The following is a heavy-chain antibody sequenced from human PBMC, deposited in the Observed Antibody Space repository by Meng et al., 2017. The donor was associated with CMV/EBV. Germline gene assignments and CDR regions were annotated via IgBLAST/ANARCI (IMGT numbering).Heavy chain of an antibody. V-gene: IGHV1-69*04. J-gene: IGHJ6*02. CDR1: GYTFTGYY. D-gene: IGHD6-19*01. CDR2: IIPILGIA. Sequence: SVKVSCKASGYTFTGYYMHWVRQAPGQGLEWMGRIIPILGIANYAQKFQGRVTITADKSTSTAYMELSSLRSEDTAVYYCARDRGIAVAGTYYYYGMDVWGQGTTVTVSS. CDR3: ARDRGIAVAGTYYYYGMDV.